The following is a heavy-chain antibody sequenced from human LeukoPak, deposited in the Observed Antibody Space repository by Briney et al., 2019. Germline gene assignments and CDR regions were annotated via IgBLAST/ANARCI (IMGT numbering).Heavy chain of an antibody. CDR3: ARDPIAAAGSGALDI. D-gene: IGHD6-13*01. CDR1: GFTFSSYA. Sequence: PGRSLRLCCAASGFTFSSYAMHWVRQAPGKGLEWVAVISYDGSNKYYADSVKGRFTISRDNSKNTLYLQMNSLRAEDTAVYYCARDPIAAAGSGALDIWGQGTMVTVSS. J-gene: IGHJ3*02. V-gene: IGHV3-30-3*01. CDR2: ISYDGSNK.